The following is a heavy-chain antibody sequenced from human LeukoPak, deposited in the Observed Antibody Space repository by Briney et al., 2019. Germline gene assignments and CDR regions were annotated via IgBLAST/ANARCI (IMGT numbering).Heavy chain of an antibody. J-gene: IGHJ3*02. CDR2: IYTSGST. CDR3: AREKTYSSSSFYGGRAFDI. Sequence: SQTLSLTCTVSGGSISSGSYYWSWIRQPAGKGLEWIGRIYTSGSTNYNPSLKSRVTISVDTSKNQFSLKLSSVTAADTAVYYCAREKTYSSSSFYGGRAFDIWGQGTMVTVSS. D-gene: IGHD6-6*01. CDR1: GGSISSGSYY. V-gene: IGHV4-61*02.